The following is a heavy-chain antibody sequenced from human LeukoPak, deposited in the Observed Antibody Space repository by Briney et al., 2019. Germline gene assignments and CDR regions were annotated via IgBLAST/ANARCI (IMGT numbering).Heavy chain of an antibody. CDR3: AWGVETYYYDSSGRDAFDI. CDR1: GYTFTGYY. V-gene: IGHV1-2*02. D-gene: IGHD3-22*01. CDR2: INPNSGGT. Sequence: ASVKVSCKASGYTFTGYYMHWVRQAPGQGLEWMGWINPNSGGTNYAQKFQGRVTMTRDTSISTAYMELSRLRSDDTAVYYCAWGVETYYYDSSGRDAFDIWGQGTMVSVSS. J-gene: IGHJ3*02.